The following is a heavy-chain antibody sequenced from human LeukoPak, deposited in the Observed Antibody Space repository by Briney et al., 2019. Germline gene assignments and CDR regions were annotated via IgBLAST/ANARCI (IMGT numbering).Heavy chain of an antibody. CDR3: AREGVDYYDSSAYLDY. CDR2: IIPIFGTT. D-gene: IGHD3-22*01. Sequence: SVKVSCKASGGTFSSYGISWVRQAPGQGLEWMGGIIPIFGTTKYAQKFQGRVTITADESTSTAYMEVSSLRSGDTAVYYCAREGVDYYDSSAYLDYWGQGTLVTVSS. CDR1: GGTFSSYG. V-gene: IGHV1-69*13. J-gene: IGHJ4*02.